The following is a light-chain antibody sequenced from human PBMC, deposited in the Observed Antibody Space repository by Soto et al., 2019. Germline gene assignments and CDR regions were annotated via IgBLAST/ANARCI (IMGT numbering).Light chain of an antibody. CDR1: QSVSSN. V-gene: IGKV3-15*01. CDR3: QQYNNWPPDRT. Sequence: EIVMTQSPATLSVSPGERATLSCRASQSVSSNLAWYQQKPCQAPRLLIYGASTRATGIPARFSGSGSGTEFTLTIRSLQSEDFAIYFCQQYNNWPPDRTFGQGTKVEIK. J-gene: IGKJ1*01. CDR2: GAS.